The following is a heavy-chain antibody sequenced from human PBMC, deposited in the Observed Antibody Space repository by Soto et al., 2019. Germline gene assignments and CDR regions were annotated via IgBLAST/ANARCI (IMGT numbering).Heavy chain of an antibody. CDR1: GFTFTSSA. D-gene: IGHD3-22*01. J-gene: IGHJ4*02. CDR3: AAATYYYDSSGYSGPDY. V-gene: IGHV1-58*01. Sequence: SVKVSCKASGFTFTSSAVQWVRQARGQRLEWIGWIVVGSGNTNYAQKFQERVTITRDMSTSTAYMELSSLRSEDTAVYYCAAATYYYDSSGYSGPDYWGQGTLVTVSS. CDR2: IVVGSGNT.